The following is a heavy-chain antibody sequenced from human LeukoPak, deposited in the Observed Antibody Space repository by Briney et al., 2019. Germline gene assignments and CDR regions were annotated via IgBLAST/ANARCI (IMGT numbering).Heavy chain of an antibody. CDR1: GFTFSNYA. D-gene: IGHD2-21*02. Sequence: PGGSLRLPCAASGFTFSNYAMVWVRQAPGKGLEFVSSITGSSDNTYYADSVRGRFTISRDNSKFALYLQMHGLSADDTAVYYCAKEVTSHTYRGLDFWGQGILVTVSS. V-gene: IGHV3-23*01. CDR3: AKEVTSHTYRGLDF. J-gene: IGHJ4*02. CDR2: ITGSSDNT.